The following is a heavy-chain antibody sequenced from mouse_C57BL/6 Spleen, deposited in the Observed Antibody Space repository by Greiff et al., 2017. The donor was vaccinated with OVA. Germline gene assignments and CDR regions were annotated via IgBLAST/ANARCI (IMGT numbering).Heavy chain of an antibody. V-gene: IGHV1-42*01. J-gene: IGHJ1*03. D-gene: IGHD1-1*01. CDR2: INPSTGGT. CDR1: GYSFTGYY. Sequence: EVQLQQSGPELVKPGASVKISCKASGYSFTGYYMNWVKQSPEKSLEWIGEINPSTGGTTYNQKFKAKATLTVDKSSSTAYMQLKSLTSEDSAVYYCARVPYYGSRGAHWYFDVWGTGTTVTVSS. CDR3: ARVPYYGSRGAHWYFDV.